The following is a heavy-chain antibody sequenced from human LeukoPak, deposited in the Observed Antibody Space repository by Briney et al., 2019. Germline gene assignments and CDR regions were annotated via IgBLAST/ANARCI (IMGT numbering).Heavy chain of an antibody. CDR2: IRSQADGGTT. CDR1: GLTFSDAW. Sequence: GGSLTLSCAASGLTFSDAWMIWVRQAPGTGLECLGRIRSQADGGTTEYAAPVKGRFTISRDDSKNAMFLQMNSLKTEDTAVYYCVADHFYWGQGVLVTVS. D-gene: IGHD2/OR15-2a*01. CDR3: VADHFY. J-gene: IGHJ4*02. V-gene: IGHV3-15*01.